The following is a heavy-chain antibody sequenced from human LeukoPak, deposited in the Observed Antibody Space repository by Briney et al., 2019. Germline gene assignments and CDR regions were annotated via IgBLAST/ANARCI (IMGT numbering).Heavy chain of an antibody. CDR2: IKQDGSEK. CDR1: GFTFSSYW. Sequence: GGSLRLSCAASGFTFSSYWMSWVRQAPGKGLEWVANIKQDGSEKYYVDSVKGRFTISRDNAKNSLYLQMNSLRAEDTAVYYCARDRGGVTTPYDAFDIWGQRTMVTVSS. V-gene: IGHV3-7*03. D-gene: IGHD4-17*01. J-gene: IGHJ3*02. CDR3: ARDRGGVTTPYDAFDI.